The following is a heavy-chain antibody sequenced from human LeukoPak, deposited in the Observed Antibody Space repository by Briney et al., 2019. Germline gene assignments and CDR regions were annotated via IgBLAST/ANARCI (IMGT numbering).Heavy chain of an antibody. V-gene: IGHV5-51*01. D-gene: IGHD3-22*01. J-gene: IGHJ4*02. CDR1: GSSFTSYR. CDR2: IYPGDSDS. Sequence: GESLKISCKGSGSSFTSYRIAWVRQMPGKGLEWMGIIYPGDSDSRYSPSFQGQVTFSADKSISTAYLQWSSLKASGTAMYYCARLYSVTSGYYYFDYWGQGTLVTVSS. CDR3: ARLYSVTSGYYYFDY.